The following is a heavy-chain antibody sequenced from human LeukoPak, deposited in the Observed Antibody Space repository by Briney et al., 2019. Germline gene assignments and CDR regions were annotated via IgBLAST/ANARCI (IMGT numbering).Heavy chain of an antibody. CDR2: INSDGSST. J-gene: IGHJ4*02. V-gene: IGHV3-74*01. D-gene: IGHD6-6*01. CDR1: GFTFSSYL. CDR3: VRDYNSLGPLDY. Sequence: GGSLRLSCAASGFTFSSYLMHWVRQAAGKGLVWGSRINSDGSSTIYADSVKGRFTISRDNAKNTLYLEMNSLRAEDTAVCYCVRDYNSLGPLDYWGQGNLVTVSS.